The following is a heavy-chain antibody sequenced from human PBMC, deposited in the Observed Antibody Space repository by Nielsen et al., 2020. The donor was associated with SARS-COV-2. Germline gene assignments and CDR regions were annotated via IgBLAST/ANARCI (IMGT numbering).Heavy chain of an antibody. Sequence: SLKISCAASGFTFDDYAMHWVRQAPGKGLEWVSGISWNSGSIGYADSVKGRFTISRDNAKNSLYLQMNSLRAEDTALYYCAKSGGSGSYANWFDPWGQGTLVTVSS. CDR3: AKSGGSGSYANWFDP. V-gene: IGHV3-9*01. CDR1: GFTFDDYA. CDR2: ISWNSGSI. J-gene: IGHJ5*02. D-gene: IGHD3-10*01.